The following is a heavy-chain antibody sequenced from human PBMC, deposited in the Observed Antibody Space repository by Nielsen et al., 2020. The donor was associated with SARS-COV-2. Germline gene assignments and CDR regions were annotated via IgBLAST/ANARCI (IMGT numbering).Heavy chain of an antibody. CDR2: IYPGDSAT. Sequence: KVSCKGSGYSFTSYWIGWVRQMPGKGLEWMGIIYPGDSATRYSPSFQGQVTISADNSISTAYLQWSSLKASDTAMYYCARSYDYSHYHYYDMDVWGQGTTVTVSS. CDR1: GYSFTSYW. J-gene: IGHJ6*02. D-gene: IGHD4-11*01. CDR3: ARSYDYSHYHYYDMDV. V-gene: IGHV5-51*01.